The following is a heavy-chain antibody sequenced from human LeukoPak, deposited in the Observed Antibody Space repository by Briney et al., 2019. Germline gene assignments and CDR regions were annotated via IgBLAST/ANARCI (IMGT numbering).Heavy chain of an antibody. Sequence: GGSLRLSCAASGSTFSSYAMHWVRQAPGKGLEWVAVISYDGSNKYYADSVKGRFTISRDNSKNTLYLQMNSLRAEDTAVYYCARDRRAAALTGAFDIWGQGTMVTVSS. J-gene: IGHJ3*02. CDR3: ARDRRAAALTGAFDI. D-gene: IGHD6-13*01. CDR2: ISYDGSNK. V-gene: IGHV3-30-3*01. CDR1: GSTFSSYA.